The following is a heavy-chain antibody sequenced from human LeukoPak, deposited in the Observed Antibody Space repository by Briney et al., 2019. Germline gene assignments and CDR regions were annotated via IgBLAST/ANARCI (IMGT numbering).Heavy chain of an antibody. J-gene: IGHJ4*02. D-gene: IGHD3-10*01. V-gene: IGHV3-21*01. Sequence: KTGGSLRLSCAASGFIFSNYGMSWVRQAPGKGLEWVSSISSSSSYIYYADSVKGRFTISRDNAKNSLYLQMNSLRAGDTAVYYCARDRESDYWGQGTLVTVSS. CDR2: ISSSSSYI. CDR1: GFIFSNYG. CDR3: ARDRESDY.